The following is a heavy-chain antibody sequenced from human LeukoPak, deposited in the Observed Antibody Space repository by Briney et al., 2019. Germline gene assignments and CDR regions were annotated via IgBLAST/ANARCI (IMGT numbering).Heavy chain of an antibody. CDR3: ARDCSSWGGFDP. D-gene: IGHD6-13*01. CDR1: GGTNYA. Sequence: ASVTVSFKVSGGTNYALSWVRQAPGHGLEWVGWINTSTGNPTYAHVFTGRFVFSLYTSVSTAYLQISSLKAEDTAVYYCARDCSSWGGFDPWGQGTLVTVSS. CDR2: INTSTGNP. J-gene: IGHJ5*02. V-gene: IGHV7-4-1*02.